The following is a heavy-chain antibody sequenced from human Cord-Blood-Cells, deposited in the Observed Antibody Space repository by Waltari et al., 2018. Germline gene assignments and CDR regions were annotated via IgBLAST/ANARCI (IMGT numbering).Heavy chain of an antibody. CDR2: ISGSVGST. J-gene: IGHJ4*02. CDR1: GFTFSSYA. CDR3: ANFEYSSSSDY. D-gene: IGHD6-6*01. Sequence: EVQLLESGGGLVQPGGSLRLSCAASGFTFSSYAMSWVRQAPGKGLEWVSAISGSVGSTYYADSVKGRFTISRDNAKNTLYLQMNSLRAEDTAVYYCANFEYSSSSDYWGQGTLVTVSS. V-gene: IGHV3-23*01.